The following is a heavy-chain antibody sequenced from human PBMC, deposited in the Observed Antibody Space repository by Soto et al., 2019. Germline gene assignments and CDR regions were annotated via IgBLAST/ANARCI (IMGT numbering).Heavy chain of an antibody. Sequence: QITLNESGPTVVRPTETLTLTCRFSGFSLTTSGVGVCWIRQSPGNAPEWLALIYWDDDNRYSASLKSRLTITKDTSKNQVVLTVSDLDPTDTATYYCAHRVLRTVFGLVTTTAIYFDFWGQGTPVAVSS. CDR3: AHRVLRTVFGLVTTTAIYFDF. J-gene: IGHJ4*02. CDR2: IYWDDDN. V-gene: IGHV2-5*02. CDR1: GFSLTTSGVG. D-gene: IGHD3-3*01.